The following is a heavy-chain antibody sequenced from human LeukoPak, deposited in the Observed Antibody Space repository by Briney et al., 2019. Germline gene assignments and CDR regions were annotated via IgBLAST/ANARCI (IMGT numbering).Heavy chain of an antibody. J-gene: IGHJ4*02. CDR1: GFTFDDYA. D-gene: IGHD6-19*01. Sequence: GGSLRLSCAASGFTFDDYAMHWVRQAPGKGLECVSLISGDGGSTYYADSVKGRFTISRDKSKNSLYLQMNSLRTEDTALYYCAKGQGAVAGHSYYFDYWGQGTLVTVSS. CDR3: AKGQGAVAGHSYYFDY. V-gene: IGHV3-43*02. CDR2: ISGDGGST.